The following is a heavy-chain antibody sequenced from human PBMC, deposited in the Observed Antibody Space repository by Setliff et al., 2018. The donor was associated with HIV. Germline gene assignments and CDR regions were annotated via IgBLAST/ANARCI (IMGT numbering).Heavy chain of an antibody. Sequence: SETLSLTCTVSGGSISSGSYYWSWIRQPAGKGLEWIGHIHTSGSSSYNPSLKSRVIISLDTSKNQSSLKLNSVTAADTAVYYCARLPRQLLKGAAAYFDYWGQGTLVTVSS. CDR3: ARLPRQLLKGAAAYFDY. V-gene: IGHV4-61*09. J-gene: IGHJ4*02. CDR2: IHTSGSS. D-gene: IGHD5-18*01. CDR1: GGSISSGSYY.